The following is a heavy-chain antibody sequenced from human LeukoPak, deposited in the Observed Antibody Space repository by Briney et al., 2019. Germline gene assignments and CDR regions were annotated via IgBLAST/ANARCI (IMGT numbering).Heavy chain of an antibody. J-gene: IGHJ4*02. V-gene: IGHV4-59*12. CDR2: IYYSGST. Sequence: SETLSLTCTVSGGSISSYYWSWIRQPPGKGLEWIGYIYYSGSTNYNPSLKSRVTISVDTSKNQFSLKLSSVTAADTAVYYCARGLEQRLYYFDYWGQGTLVTVSS. CDR1: GGSISSYY. D-gene: IGHD1/OR15-1a*01. CDR3: ARGLEQRLYYFDY.